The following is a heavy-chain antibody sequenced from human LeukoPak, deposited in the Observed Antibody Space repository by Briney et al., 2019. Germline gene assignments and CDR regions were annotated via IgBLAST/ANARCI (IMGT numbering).Heavy chain of an antibody. Sequence: SETLSLTCTVSGGSISNKYWSWIRQPPGKGLEWIGYIYYSGSTNYNPSLKSRVTILVDTSKNQFSLKLSSVTAADTAVYYCASSYGDYYHYSDYWGQGTLVTASS. V-gene: IGHV4-59*12. D-gene: IGHD4-17*01. CDR3: ASSYGDYYHYSDY. J-gene: IGHJ4*02. CDR1: GGSISNKY. CDR2: IYYSGST.